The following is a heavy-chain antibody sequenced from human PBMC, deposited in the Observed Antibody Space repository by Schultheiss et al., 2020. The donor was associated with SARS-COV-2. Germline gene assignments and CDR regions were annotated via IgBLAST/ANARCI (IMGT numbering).Heavy chain of an antibody. CDR2: ISYDGSNK. Sequence: GGSLRLSCAVSGFTFSDYWMHWVRQAPGTGLEWVAVISYDGSNKYYADSVKGRFTISRDNSKNTLYLQLNSLRAEDTAVYYCASDYSSSWYRVDYWGQGTLVTVSS. J-gene: IGHJ4*02. D-gene: IGHD6-13*01. CDR3: ASDYSSSWYRVDY. V-gene: IGHV3-30*14. CDR1: GFTFSDYW.